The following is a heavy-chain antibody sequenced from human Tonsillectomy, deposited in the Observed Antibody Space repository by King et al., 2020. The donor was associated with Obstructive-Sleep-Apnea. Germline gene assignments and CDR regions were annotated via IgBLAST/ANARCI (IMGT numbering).Heavy chain of an antibody. D-gene: IGHD3-10*01. Sequence: EVQLVESGGGLVQPGRSLRLSCTASGFTFGDYAMSWFRQAPGKGLEWGGFIRSKAYGGTTEYAASVKGRFTISRDDSKSIAYLQMNSLKTEDTAVYYCTRDGGLWFGSFDAFDIWGQGTMVTVSS. CDR1: GFTFGDYA. CDR2: IRSKAYGGTT. V-gene: IGHV3-49*03. J-gene: IGHJ3*02. CDR3: TRDGGLWFGSFDAFDI.